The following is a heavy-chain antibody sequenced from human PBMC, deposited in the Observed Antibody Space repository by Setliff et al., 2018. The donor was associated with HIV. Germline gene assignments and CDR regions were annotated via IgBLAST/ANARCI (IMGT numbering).Heavy chain of an antibody. J-gene: IGHJ4*02. CDR3: TRGRITMVRGLLDY. D-gene: IGHD3-10*01. V-gene: IGHV4-38-2*01. CDR2: IHHSGIT. CDR1: GNSITSGYY. Sequence: SETLSLTCAVSGNSITSGYYWGWIRQPPGKGLEWIGSIHHSGITYYNPSLKSRLTISVDTAKNQFSLKLSSVTAADTAVYYCTRGRITMVRGLLDYWGQGTLVTVSS.